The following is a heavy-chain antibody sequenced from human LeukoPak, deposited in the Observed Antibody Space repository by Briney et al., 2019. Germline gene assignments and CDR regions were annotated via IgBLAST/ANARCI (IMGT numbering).Heavy chain of an antibody. Sequence: ASVTVSCTASGYTFIVYYMHWVRQAPGQGLGWMGWIDPYGGGTHFAQRFQGRVSMTLDTSISTAYMELTRLTSDDTAVYYCARDGVAGSSDAFDIWGQGTMVTVSA. V-gene: IGHV1-2*02. CDR2: IDPYGGGT. D-gene: IGHD6-19*01. CDR1: GYTFIVYY. J-gene: IGHJ3*02. CDR3: ARDGVAGSSDAFDI.